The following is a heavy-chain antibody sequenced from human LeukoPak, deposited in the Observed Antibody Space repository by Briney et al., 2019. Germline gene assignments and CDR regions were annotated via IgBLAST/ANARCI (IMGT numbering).Heavy chain of an antibody. V-gene: IGHV4-39*01. D-gene: IGHD3-16*01. Sequence: SETLSLTCTVSDGSVSFSSYFWGWIRQPPGKGLERLGTIDYSGITYYNVSLKSRVTISVDRPKSQISLQLTSVTATDTAVYYCARQDDEFAYFDYWGQGTQVTVSS. CDR1: DGSVSFSSYF. CDR2: IDYSGIT. CDR3: ARQDDEFAYFDY. J-gene: IGHJ4*02.